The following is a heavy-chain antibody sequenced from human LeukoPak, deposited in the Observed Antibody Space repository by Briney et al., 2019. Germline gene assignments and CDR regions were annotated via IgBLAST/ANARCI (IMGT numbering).Heavy chain of an antibody. Sequence: SETLSLTCTVSGGSISSGSYYWSWIRQPAGKGLEWIGRIYTSGSTNYNPSLKSRVTISVDTSKNQFSLKLSSVTAAETAVYYCARVVIAATGGATDAFDLWGQGTMVTVSS. V-gene: IGHV4-61*02. J-gene: IGHJ3*01. CDR2: IYTSGST. D-gene: IGHD2-15*01. CDR1: GGSISSGSYY. CDR3: ARVVIAATGGATDAFDL.